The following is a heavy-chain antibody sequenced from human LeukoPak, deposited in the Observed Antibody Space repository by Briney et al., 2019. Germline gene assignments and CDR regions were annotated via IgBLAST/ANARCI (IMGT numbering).Heavy chain of an antibody. CDR2: INQDGSEK. D-gene: IGHD4-17*01. V-gene: IGHV3-7*04. CDR1: GFTFSSYA. J-gene: IGHJ4*02. CDR3: ARGDYGDYVSGVDY. Sequence: GGSLRLSCAASGFTFSSYAMSWVRQAPGKGPEWVANINQDGSEKHYVDSVKGRFTISRDNAKNSLFLQMNSLRAEDTAVYYCARGDYGDYVSGVDYWGQGALVTVSS.